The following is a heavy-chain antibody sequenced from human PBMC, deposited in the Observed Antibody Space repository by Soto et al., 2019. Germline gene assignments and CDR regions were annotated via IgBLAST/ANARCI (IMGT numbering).Heavy chain of an antibody. J-gene: IGHJ5*02. D-gene: IGHD3-22*01. CDR3: TRDPRNYYDSIGSANWFDP. CDR2: IRSKTNSYAT. Sequence: GGSLRLSCAASGFTFSGSALHWVRQASGKGLEWVGRIRSKTNSYATAYAASVKGRFTISRDDSKDTAYLQMNSLKTEDTAVYYCTRDPRNYYDSIGSANWFDPWGQGTLVTVSS. V-gene: IGHV3-73*01. CDR1: GFTFSGSA.